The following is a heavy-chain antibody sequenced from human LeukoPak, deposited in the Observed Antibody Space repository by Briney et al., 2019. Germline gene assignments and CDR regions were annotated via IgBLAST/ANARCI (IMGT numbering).Heavy chain of an antibody. CDR1: GFTFSSYG. Sequence: GGSLRLSCAASGFTFSSYGMHWVRQAPGKGLEWVAVIWYGGSNKYYADSVKGRFTISRDNSKNTLYLQMNSLRAEDTAVYYCAKDSFKLLWFGESDAFDIWGQGTMVTVSS. J-gene: IGHJ3*02. D-gene: IGHD3-10*01. V-gene: IGHV3-33*06. CDR3: AKDSFKLLWFGESDAFDI. CDR2: IWYGGSNK.